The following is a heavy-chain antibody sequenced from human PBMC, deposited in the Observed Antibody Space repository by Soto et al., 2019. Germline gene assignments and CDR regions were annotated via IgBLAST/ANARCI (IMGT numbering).Heavy chain of an antibody. CDR3: ATNYHDSGSYYFLYXY. J-gene: IGHJ4*02. Sequence: GGSLRLSCAASGIRFSDTYMSWIRQAPGKGLEWISYISSTSTSIYYADSVKGRFTVSRDNAKSSLHLQMNSLRAEDTAVYYCATNYHDSGSYYFLYXYWGQGTLVTVSS. D-gene: IGHD3-10*01. CDR2: ISSTSTSI. CDR1: GIRFSDTY. V-gene: IGHV3-11*01.